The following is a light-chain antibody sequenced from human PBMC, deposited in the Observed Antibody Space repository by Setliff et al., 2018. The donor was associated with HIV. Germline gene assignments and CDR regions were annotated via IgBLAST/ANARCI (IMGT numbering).Light chain of an antibody. V-gene: IGLV2-18*02. CDR2: DVN. CDR3: SSYTSTNTWV. J-gene: IGLJ1*01. CDR1: SSDVGGFIR. Sequence: QSVLTQPPSVSGSLGQSVTISCTGTSSDVGGFIRVSWYQQPPRTAPKLLIYDVNNRPSGVPDRFSGSKSGNTASLTSSRLQAEDEADYYCSSYTSTNTWVFGTGTQVTVL.